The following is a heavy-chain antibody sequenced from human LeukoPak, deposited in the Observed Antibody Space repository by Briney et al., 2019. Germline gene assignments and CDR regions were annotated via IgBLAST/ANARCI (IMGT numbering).Heavy chain of an antibody. Sequence: SVKVSCKASGYTFTGYYMHWVRQAPGQGLEWMGGIIPIFGTANYAQKFQGRVTITADESTSTAYMELSSLRSEDTAVYYCARGGITMVRGVTRNYMDVWGKGTTVTVSS. V-gene: IGHV1-69*13. CDR1: GYTFTGYY. J-gene: IGHJ6*03. CDR3: ARGGITMVRGVTRNYMDV. D-gene: IGHD3-10*01. CDR2: IIPIFGTA.